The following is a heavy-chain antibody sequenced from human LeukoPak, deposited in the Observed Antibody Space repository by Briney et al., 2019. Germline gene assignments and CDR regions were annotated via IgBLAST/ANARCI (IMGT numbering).Heavy chain of an antibody. Sequence: SQTLSLTCTVSGASISSHYWGWIRQSQGTGLEWIGDIYYRGSTTYNPYLKSRLSISLDTSRNQFSLNLSSVTAADTAVYYCAKLEVGRFDPWGQGILVTVSS. CDR1: GASISSHY. V-gene: IGHV4-59*11. CDR3: AKLEVGRFDP. J-gene: IGHJ5*02. CDR2: IYYRGST. D-gene: IGHD7-27*01.